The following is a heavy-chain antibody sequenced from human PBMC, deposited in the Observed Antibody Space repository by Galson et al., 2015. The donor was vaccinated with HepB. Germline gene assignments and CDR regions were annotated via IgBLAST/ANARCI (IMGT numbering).Heavy chain of an antibody. CDR1: GFTFSSYW. Sequence: SLRLSCAASGFTFSSYWMSWVRQAPGKGLEWVANIKQDGSEKYYVDSVKGRFTISRDNAKNSLYLQMNSLRAEDTAVYYCARVKYYDFWSGYPTGAFDIWGQGTMVTVSS. V-gene: IGHV3-7*01. CDR2: IKQDGSEK. J-gene: IGHJ3*02. D-gene: IGHD3-3*01. CDR3: ARVKYYDFWSGYPTGAFDI.